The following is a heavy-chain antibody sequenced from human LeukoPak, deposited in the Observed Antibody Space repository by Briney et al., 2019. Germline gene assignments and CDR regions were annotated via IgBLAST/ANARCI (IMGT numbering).Heavy chain of an antibody. V-gene: IGHV5-51*01. CDR3: ARHKPAATDY. Sequence: GESLKISCKGSGYSFNTYWIGWVRQMPGKGLEWMGIIYPGDSDTKYSPSFQGQVTISADKSSSTAYLQWGSLKASDTAMYYCARHKPAATDYWGQGTLITVSS. CDR1: GYSFNTYW. J-gene: IGHJ4*02. D-gene: IGHD6-13*01. CDR2: IYPGDSDT.